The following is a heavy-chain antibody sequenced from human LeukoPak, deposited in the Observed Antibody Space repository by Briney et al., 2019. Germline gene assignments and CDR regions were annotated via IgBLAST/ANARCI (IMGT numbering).Heavy chain of an antibody. CDR3: ARGPKMVRRFYY. V-gene: IGHV1-8*01. CDR1: GSTFTTYV. CDR2: MDPNSANG. J-gene: IGHJ4*02. Sequence: GASRKLSCKASGSTFTTYVINCGAQATGQGRRWMGWMDPNSANGAYAQNFQSRVTMTRNTPISTAYMELSSLRSEDTAVYYCARGPKMVRRFYYWGQGTLVSVSS. D-gene: IGHD3-10*01.